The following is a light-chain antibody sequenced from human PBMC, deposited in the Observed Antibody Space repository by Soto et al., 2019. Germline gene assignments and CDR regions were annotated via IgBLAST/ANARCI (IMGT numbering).Light chain of an antibody. Sequence: DIQMTQSPSTLSASVGDRVTITCRASQSISSWLAWYQQKPGEAPKLLIYDASSLESGVPSRFSGSGSGTDFTLTISSLQPDDFATYYCQQYSNYPWTFGQGTKVDIK. V-gene: IGKV1-5*01. CDR1: QSISSW. CDR3: QQYSNYPWT. CDR2: DAS. J-gene: IGKJ1*01.